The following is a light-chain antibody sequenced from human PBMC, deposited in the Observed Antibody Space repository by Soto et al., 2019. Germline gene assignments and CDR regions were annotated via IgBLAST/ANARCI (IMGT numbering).Light chain of an antibody. CDR2: DAY. Sequence: DIQMTQSPPSLSASVGDRVTITCQASHDIGNSLNWYQDKPGQAPKLVIYDAYNLETGVPSTFSGSGYGTHVTFTISTLRPEDIATYYCQKSAHPPLFGHGTKVDIK. V-gene: IGKV1-33*01. CDR3: QKSAHPPL. J-gene: IGKJ3*01. CDR1: HDIGNS.